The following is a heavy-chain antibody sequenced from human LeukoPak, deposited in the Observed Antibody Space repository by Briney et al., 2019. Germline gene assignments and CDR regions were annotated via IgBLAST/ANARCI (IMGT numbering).Heavy chain of an antibody. CDR1: GVSLCTFY. CDR2: IYYSGST. CDR3: ARDEGDGSYFDN. V-gene: IGHV4-59*01. D-gene: IGHD2-15*01. Sequence: SETPSPTCPGSGVSLCTFYWGWDRQPPGKGPEWIGYIYYSGSTNYNPSLKSRVTISVDTSKNQFSLKLSSVTAADTAVYYCARDEGDGSYFDNWGQGTLVTVSS. J-gene: IGHJ4*02.